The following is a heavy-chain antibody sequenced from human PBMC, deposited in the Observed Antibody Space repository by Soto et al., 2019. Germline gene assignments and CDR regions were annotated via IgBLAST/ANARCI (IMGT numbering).Heavy chain of an antibody. CDR3: ARDRVAYSRIFDY. CDR2: IWYDGSNK. Sequence: GGSLRLSCAASGFTFSSYGMHWVRQAPGKGLEWVAVIWYDGSNKYYADSVKGRFTISRDNSKNTLYLQMNSLRAEDTAVYYCARDRVAYSRIFDYWGQGTLVTVSS. J-gene: IGHJ4*02. V-gene: IGHV3-33*01. CDR1: GFTFSSYG. D-gene: IGHD4-4*01.